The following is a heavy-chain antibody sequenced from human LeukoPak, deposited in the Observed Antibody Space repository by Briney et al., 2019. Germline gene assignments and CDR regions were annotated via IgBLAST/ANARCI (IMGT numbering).Heavy chain of an antibody. CDR1: GFTFSNYG. D-gene: IGHD6-13*01. Sequence: PGGSLRLSCGASGFTFSNYGMHWVRQAPGKGLEWVAFIRYDGGTKYYADSVKGRFTISRDNSKNTLYLQVNSLRAEDTAVYYCAKSTGYSSSWYSDYFDYWGQGTLVTVSS. CDR2: IRYDGGTK. CDR3: AKSTGYSSSWYSDYFDY. V-gene: IGHV3-30*02. J-gene: IGHJ4*02.